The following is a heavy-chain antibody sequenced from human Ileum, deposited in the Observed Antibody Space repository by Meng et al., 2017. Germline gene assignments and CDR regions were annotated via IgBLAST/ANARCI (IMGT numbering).Heavy chain of an antibody. D-gene: IGHD1-1*01. J-gene: IGHJ4*02. V-gene: IGHV1-3*01. CDR3: ARENDNWNYFDY. Sequence: QVQLVQSGTEGRKVGAPVKVSCTASGYTVRNYPLHWVRQAPGQRPEWMGWINAGNGNIKISQKFQGRITITSDTSATAYTELSSLRSEDTAVYFCARENDNWNYFDYWGQGSLVTVSS. CDR2: INAGNGNI. CDR1: GYTVRNYP.